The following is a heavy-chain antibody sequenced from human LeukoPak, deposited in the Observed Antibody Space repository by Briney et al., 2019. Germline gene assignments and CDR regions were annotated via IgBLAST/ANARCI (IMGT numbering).Heavy chain of an antibody. CDR1: GFTFSSYA. Sequence: GGSLRLSCAASGFTFSSYAMSWVRQAPGEGLEWVSSISGSGGSTSYADSVKGRFTISRDNSKNTLYLQMNSLRAEDTAVYYCAKAPNYYDSSGYDYWGQGTLVTVSS. V-gene: IGHV3-23*01. D-gene: IGHD3-22*01. CDR2: ISGSGGST. CDR3: AKAPNYYDSSGYDY. J-gene: IGHJ4*02.